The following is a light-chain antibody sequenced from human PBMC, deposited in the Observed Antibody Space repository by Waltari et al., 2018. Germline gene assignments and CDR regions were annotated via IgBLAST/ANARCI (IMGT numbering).Light chain of an antibody. CDR1: QSLQHSNGYNY. J-gene: IGKJ5*01. CDR2: LGS. CDR3: MQALQTAIT. V-gene: IGKV2-28*01. Sequence: DIVMTQSPLSLPVTPGEPASISCRSSQSLQHSNGYNYLDWYLQKPGQSPQLLIYLGSNRASGVPDRFSGSGSGTDFTLKISRVEAEDVGVYYCMQALQTAITFGQGTRLEIK.